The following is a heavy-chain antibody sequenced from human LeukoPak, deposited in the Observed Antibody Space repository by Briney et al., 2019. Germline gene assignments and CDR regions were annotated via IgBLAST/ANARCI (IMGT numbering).Heavy chain of an antibody. CDR1: GYTFKNYG. CDR2: SSAYKGNT. J-gene: IGHJ4*02. Sequence: ASVKVSCKTSGYTFKNYGLSWLRQAPGQGLEWMAWSSAYKGNTNYAQRFQGRVTMTRNTSISTAYMELSSLRSEDTAVYYCARGRGGTNLRHFDYWGQGTLVTVSS. D-gene: IGHD2-15*01. CDR3: ARGRGGTNLRHFDY. V-gene: IGHV1-18*01.